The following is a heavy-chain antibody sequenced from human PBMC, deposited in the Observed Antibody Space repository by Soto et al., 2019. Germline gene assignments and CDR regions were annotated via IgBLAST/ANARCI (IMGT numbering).Heavy chain of an antibody. J-gene: IGHJ4*02. CDR1: GFTFSSYA. D-gene: IGHD5-18*01. Sequence: PGGSLRLSCADSGFTFSSYAMSWVRQAPGKGLEWVSAISGSGGSTYYADSVKGRFTISRDNSKNTLYLQMNGLRAEDTAVYYCAKPPSRPYTAMAIDYWGQGTLVTVSS. CDR2: ISGSGGST. V-gene: IGHV3-23*01. CDR3: AKPPSRPYTAMAIDY.